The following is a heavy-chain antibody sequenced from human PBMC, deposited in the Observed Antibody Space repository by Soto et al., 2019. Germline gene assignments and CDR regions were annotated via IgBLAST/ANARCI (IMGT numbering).Heavy chain of an antibody. CDR3: ASGTYSYDYYYYYVLDF. Sequence: ASVKVSCKASGYTFTSYDINWVRQATGQGLEWMGWMNPNSGNTGYAQKFQGRVTMTRNTSISTAYMELSSLRSEDTAVYYCASGTYSYDYYYYYVLDFSGQGSSVIGSS. CDR2: MNPNSGNT. D-gene: IGHD5-18*01. V-gene: IGHV1-8*01. CDR1: GYTFTSYD. J-gene: IGHJ6*02.